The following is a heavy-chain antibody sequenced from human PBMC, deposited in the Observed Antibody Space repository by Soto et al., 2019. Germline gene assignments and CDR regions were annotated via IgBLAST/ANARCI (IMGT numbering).Heavy chain of an antibody. CDR3: ARDTRAVSTVTTDY. J-gene: IGHJ4*02. D-gene: IGHD4-17*01. CDR2: ISAYNGNT. CDR1: GYTFTSYG. V-gene: IGHV1-18*01. Sequence: ASVKVSCKASGYTFTSYGISWVRQAPGQGLEWMGWISAYNGNTNYAQKLQGRVTMTTDTSTSTAYMELRSLRSDDTAVYYCARDTRAVSTVTTDYWGQGTLVTVSS.